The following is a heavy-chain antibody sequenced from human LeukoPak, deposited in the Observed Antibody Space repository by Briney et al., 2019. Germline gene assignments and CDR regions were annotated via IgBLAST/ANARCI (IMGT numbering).Heavy chain of an antibody. CDR1: GFTFSSYS. Sequence: KPGGSLRLSCAASGFTFSSYSMNWVRQAPGKGLEWVSSITTSSYIYYADSVKGRFTISRDNAKNSLYLQMNSLRAKDTAVYYCARRAGNSSAYDYWGQGTLVTVSS. CDR3: ARRAGNSSAYDY. V-gene: IGHV3-21*01. J-gene: IGHJ4*02. CDR2: ITTSSYI. D-gene: IGHD3-22*01.